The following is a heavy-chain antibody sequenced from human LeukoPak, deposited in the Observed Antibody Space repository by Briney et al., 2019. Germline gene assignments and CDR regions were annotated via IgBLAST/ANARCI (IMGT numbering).Heavy chain of an antibody. CDR2: INHSGST. Sequence: SETLSLTCAVYGGSFSGYYWSWIRQPPGKGLEWIGEINHSGSTNYNPSLKSRVTISVDTSKNQFSLKLSSVTAEDTAVYYCARIPRTIFGVFDYWDQGTLVTVSS. CDR3: ARIPRTIFGVFDY. V-gene: IGHV4-34*01. D-gene: IGHD3-3*01. CDR1: GGSFSGYY. J-gene: IGHJ4*02.